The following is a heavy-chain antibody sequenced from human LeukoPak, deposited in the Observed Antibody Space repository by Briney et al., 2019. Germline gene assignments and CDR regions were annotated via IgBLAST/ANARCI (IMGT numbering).Heavy chain of an antibody. V-gene: IGHV1-18*01. CDR3: ARGKDGYGYYFDY. D-gene: IGHD5-24*01. CDR1: GYTFPNYG. CDR2: ISAYNGDT. Sequence: ASVKVSCKASGYTFPNYGITWVRQAPGQGLEWMGWISAYNGDTNYAEKIQGRFTMTTDTSTNTAYMELRSLISDDTAMYYCARGKDGYGYYFDYWGQGTRVTVS. J-gene: IGHJ4*02.